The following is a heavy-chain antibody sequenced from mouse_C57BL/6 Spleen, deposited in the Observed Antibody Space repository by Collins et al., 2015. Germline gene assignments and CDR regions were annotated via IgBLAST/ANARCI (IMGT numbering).Heavy chain of an antibody. D-gene: IGHD2-5*01. V-gene: IGHV1-12*01. CDR2: IYPGNGDT. CDR3: VREGYSNPYYAMDY. J-gene: IGHJ4*01. Sequence: QAYLRQSGAELVRPGASVKMSCKASGYTFTSYNMHWVKQTPRQGLEWIGAIYPGNGDTSYNQKFKGKATLTVDKSSSTAYMQLSSLTSEDSAVYFCVREGYSNPYYAMDYWGQGTSVTVSS. CDR1: GYTFTSYN.